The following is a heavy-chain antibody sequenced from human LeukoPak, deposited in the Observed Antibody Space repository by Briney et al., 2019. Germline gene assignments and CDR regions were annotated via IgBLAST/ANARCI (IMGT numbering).Heavy chain of an antibody. J-gene: IGHJ4*02. CDR2: ISSSGNAI. V-gene: IGHV3-48*01. CDR1: GFTFGSFG. Sequence: GGSLRLSCAASGFTFGSFGMNWVRQAPGRGPEWVSYISSSGNAIYYAESVKGRFTISRDNARNSLYLHMDSLRVEDTAVYYCARAPLEIVGIDYWGQGTLVTVSS. D-gene: IGHD1-26*01. CDR3: ARAPLEIVGIDY.